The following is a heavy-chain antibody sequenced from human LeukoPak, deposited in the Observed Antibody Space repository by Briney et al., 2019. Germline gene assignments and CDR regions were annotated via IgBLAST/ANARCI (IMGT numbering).Heavy chain of an antibody. CDR1: GFTVSSNY. D-gene: IGHD4-17*01. J-gene: IGHJ4*02. Sequence: GGSLRLSCAASGFTVSSNYMSWVRQAPGKGLEWVSVIYSGGSTYYADSVKGRFTISRDNSKNTLYLQMNSLRAEVTAVYYCARRSDYGDYGYYFDYWGQGTLVTVSS. CDR3: ARRSDYGDYGYYFDY. CDR2: IYSGGST. V-gene: IGHV3-53*01.